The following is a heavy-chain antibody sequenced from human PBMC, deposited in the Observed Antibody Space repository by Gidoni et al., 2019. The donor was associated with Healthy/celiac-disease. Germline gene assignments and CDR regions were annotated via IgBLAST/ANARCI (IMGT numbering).Heavy chain of an antibody. V-gene: IGHV4-59*01. D-gene: IGHD3-10*01. Sequence: QVQLQESGPGLVKPSETLSLTCTVSGGSISSYYWSWIRQPPGKGLEWIGYIYYSGSTNYNPSLKSRVTISVDTSKTQFSLKLSSVTAADTAVYYCAGGRVWFRELHFDLWGRGTLVTVSS. J-gene: IGHJ2*01. CDR1: GGSISSYY. CDR2: IYYSGST. CDR3: AGGRVWFRELHFDL.